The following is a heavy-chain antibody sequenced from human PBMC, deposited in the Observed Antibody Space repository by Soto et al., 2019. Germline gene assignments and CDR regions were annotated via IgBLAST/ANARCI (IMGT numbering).Heavy chain of an antibody. D-gene: IGHD2-15*01. J-gene: IGHJ4*01. Sequence: GGSLRLSCAASGFTFSTYEMNWVRQAPGKGLEWVSYISSSARTIYYADSVKGRFTISRDNAKNSLYLQMNSLRAEDTAIYYCARGYCSGGSFQQFDYWGHGTLVTVSS. CDR1: GFTFSTYE. V-gene: IGHV3-48*03. CDR2: ISSSARTI. CDR3: ARGYCSGGSFQQFDY.